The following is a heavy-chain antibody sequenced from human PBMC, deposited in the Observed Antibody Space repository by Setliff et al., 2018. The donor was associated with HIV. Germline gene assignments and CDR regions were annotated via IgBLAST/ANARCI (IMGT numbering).Heavy chain of an antibody. CDR2: IIPIFGTA. J-gene: IGHJ4*02. CDR3: ARGGNYYGSGSYNFDY. D-gene: IGHD3-10*01. V-gene: IGHV1-69*05. Sequence: SVKVSCKASGGTFSSYAISWVRQAPGQGLEWMGGIIPIFGTANYAQKFQGRVTITTDESTSTAYMELSSLRSEDTAVYYCARGGNYYGSGSYNFDYWGQGTLVTVSS. CDR1: GGTFSSYA.